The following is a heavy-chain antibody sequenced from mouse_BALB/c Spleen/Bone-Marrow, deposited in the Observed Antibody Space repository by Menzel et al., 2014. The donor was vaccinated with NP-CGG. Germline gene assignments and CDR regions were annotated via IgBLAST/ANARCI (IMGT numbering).Heavy chain of an antibody. V-gene: IGHV14-3*02. D-gene: IGHD2-4*01. CDR2: IDPANGNT. J-gene: IGHJ1*01. CDR1: GFNIKDTY. Sequence: VQLQQPGAELVKPRASVKLSCTASGFNIKDTYMHWVKQRPEQGLEWIGRIDPANGNTKYDPKFQGKATITADTSSNTAYLQLSSLTSEDTAVYYCATMITDWYFDVWGAGTTVTVSS. CDR3: ATMITDWYFDV.